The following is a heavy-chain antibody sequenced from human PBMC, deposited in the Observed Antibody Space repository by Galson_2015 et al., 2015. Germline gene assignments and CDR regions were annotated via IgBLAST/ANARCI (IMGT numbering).Heavy chain of an antibody. J-gene: IGHJ4*02. Sequence: SVKVSCKASGGSFSSYAINWVRQAPGQGLEWMGGTTPIFGTANYAQKFQGRVTITADKSTSTAYMDMSSLRSEDTAVYYCARASQDCSRASCPYNYWGQGTLLTVSS. CDR1: GGSFSSYA. CDR2: TTPIFGTA. D-gene: IGHD2-2*01. CDR3: ARASQDCSRASCPYNY. V-gene: IGHV1-69*06.